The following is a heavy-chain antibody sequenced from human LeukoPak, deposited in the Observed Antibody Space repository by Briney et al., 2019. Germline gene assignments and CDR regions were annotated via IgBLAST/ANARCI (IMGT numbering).Heavy chain of an antibody. CDR2: IRTNTGSP. J-gene: IGHJ3*02. CDR1: GYTFTGYY. CDR3: AKDLDSAAFDI. D-gene: IGHD2-15*01. V-gene: IGHV7-4-1*02. Sequence: ASVKVSCKASGYTFTGYYMHWVRQAPGQGLEYMGWIRTNTGSPTYAQGFTGRFVFSLDTSVNTAYLQISSLKAEDTAVYYCAKDLDSAAFDIWGQGTMVTVSS.